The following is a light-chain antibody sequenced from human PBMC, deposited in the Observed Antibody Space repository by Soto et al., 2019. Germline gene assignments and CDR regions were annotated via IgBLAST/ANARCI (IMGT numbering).Light chain of an antibody. Sequence: DIRMTQSPSTLSASVGDRVTITCRASQSISAWLAWYQQKPGKAPKLLIYDASNLESGVPSRFSGGGSGTDFTLTISSLQPDDFATYYCQQYNSYSWTFGQGTKVDIK. CDR2: DAS. CDR1: QSISAW. CDR3: QQYNSYSWT. J-gene: IGKJ1*01. V-gene: IGKV1-5*01.